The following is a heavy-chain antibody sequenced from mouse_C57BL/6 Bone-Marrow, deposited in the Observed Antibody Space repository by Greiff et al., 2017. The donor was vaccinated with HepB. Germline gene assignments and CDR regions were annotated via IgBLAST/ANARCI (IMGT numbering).Heavy chain of an antibody. V-gene: IGHV1-53*01. CDR1: GYTFTSYW. J-gene: IGHJ1*03. CDR2: INPSNGGT. Sequence: QVQLKQPGTELVKPGASVKLSCKASGYTFTSYWMHWVKQRPGQGLEWIGNINPSNGGTNYNEKFKSKATLTVDKSSSTAYMQLSSLTSEDSAVYYCARWGNWDVYWYFDVWGTGTTVTVSS. D-gene: IGHD4-1*01. CDR3: ARWGNWDVYWYFDV.